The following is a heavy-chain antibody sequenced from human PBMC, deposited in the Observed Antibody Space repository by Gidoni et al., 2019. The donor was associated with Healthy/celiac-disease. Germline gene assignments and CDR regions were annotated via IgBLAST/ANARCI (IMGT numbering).Heavy chain of an antibody. CDR2: ISWNSGSI. J-gene: IGHJ4*02. CDR3: AKDSSPVAGTSLDY. D-gene: IGHD6-19*01. Sequence: EVQLVESGGGLVQPGRSLRLSCAASGFTFDDYAMHWVRQAPGKGLEWVSGISWNSGSIGYADSVKGRFTISRDNAKNSLYLQMNSLRAEDTALYYCAKDSSPVAGTSLDYWGQGTLVTVSS. V-gene: IGHV3-9*01. CDR1: GFTFDDYA.